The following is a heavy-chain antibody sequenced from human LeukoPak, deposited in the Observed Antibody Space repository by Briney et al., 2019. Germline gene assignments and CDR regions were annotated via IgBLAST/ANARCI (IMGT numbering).Heavy chain of an antibody. V-gene: IGHV1-69*05. J-gene: IGHJ6*03. CDR3: ARAYLRENYYYYYMDV. CDR2: IIPIFGTA. D-gene: IGHD4-17*01. CDR1: GGTFSSYA. Sequence: SVTVSCTASGGTFSSYAISWVRQAPGQGLEWMGGIIPIFGTANYAQKFQGRVTITTDESTSTAYMELSNLRSEDTAVYYCARAYLRENYYYYYMDVWGKGTTVTVSS.